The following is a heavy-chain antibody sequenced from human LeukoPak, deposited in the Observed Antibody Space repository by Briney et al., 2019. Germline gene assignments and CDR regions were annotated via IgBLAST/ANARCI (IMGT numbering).Heavy chain of an antibody. CDR3: ATHSSSWNPAYYYDYMDD. J-gene: IGHJ6*03. Sequence: SVKVSCKASGGTFSSYAISWVRQAPGQGLEWMGGIIPIFGTANYAQKFQGRVTITTDESTSTAYMELSSLRSEDTAVYYCATHSSSWNPAYYYDYMDDCGKGTTVTVSS. V-gene: IGHV1-69*05. CDR2: IIPIFGTA. D-gene: IGHD6-13*01. CDR1: GGTFSSYA.